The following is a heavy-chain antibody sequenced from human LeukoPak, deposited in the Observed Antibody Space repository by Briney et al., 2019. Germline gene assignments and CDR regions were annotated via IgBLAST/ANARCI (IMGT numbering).Heavy chain of an antibody. D-gene: IGHD3-22*01. Sequence: PLETLSLTCTVSGGSISSGSYYWSWIRQPAGKGLEWIGRIYTSGSTNYNPSLKSRVTISVDTSKNQFSLKLSSVTAADTAVYYCARSYDSRSRWFDPWGQGTLATVSS. CDR2: IYTSGST. V-gene: IGHV4-61*02. CDR3: ARSYDSRSRWFDP. J-gene: IGHJ5*02. CDR1: GGSISSGSYY.